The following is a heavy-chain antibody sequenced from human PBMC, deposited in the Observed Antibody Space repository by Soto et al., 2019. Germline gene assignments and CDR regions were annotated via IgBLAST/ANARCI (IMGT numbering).Heavy chain of an antibody. CDR3: STKFDSATARPPHFYGMDV. Sequence: SVKVSCKASGGTFSSYAISWGRQAPGQGLEWMGGIIPIFGTANYAQKFQGRVTITADESTSTAYMELSSLRSEDTAMYYCSTKFDSATARPPHFYGMDVWGHGTTVTVSS. CDR2: IIPIFGTA. J-gene: IGHJ6*02. CDR1: GGTFSSYA. D-gene: IGHD6-6*01. V-gene: IGHV1-69*13.